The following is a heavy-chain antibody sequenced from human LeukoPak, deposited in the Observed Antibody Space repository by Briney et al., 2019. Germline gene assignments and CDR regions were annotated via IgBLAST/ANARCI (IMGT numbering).Heavy chain of an antibody. CDR3: AKMPVSYSSGWSTFDY. D-gene: IGHD6-19*01. V-gene: IGHV3-23*01. J-gene: IGHJ4*02. CDR1: GFTFSSYA. Sequence: GGSLRLSCAASGFTFSSYAMSWVRQAPGKGLEWVSGIGGSDGRTYYADSVKGRFTISRDNSKNTLYLQMNSLRAEDTAIYYCAKMPVSYSSGWSTFDYWGQGSLVTVPS. CDR2: IGGSDGRT.